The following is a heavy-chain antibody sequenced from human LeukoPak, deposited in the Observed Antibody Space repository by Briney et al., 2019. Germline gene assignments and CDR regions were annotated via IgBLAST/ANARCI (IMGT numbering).Heavy chain of an antibody. CDR3: ARTRFYDSSSYYLS. Sequence: SVKVSCKASGGTFSSYAISWVRQAPGQGLEWMGGIIPIFGTANYAQKFQGRVTITADEPTSTAYMELSSLRSEDTAVYYCARTRFYDSSSYYLSWGEGTLVTVSS. CDR1: GGTFSSYA. D-gene: IGHD3-22*01. V-gene: IGHV1-69*13. CDR2: IIPIFGTA. J-gene: IGHJ5*02.